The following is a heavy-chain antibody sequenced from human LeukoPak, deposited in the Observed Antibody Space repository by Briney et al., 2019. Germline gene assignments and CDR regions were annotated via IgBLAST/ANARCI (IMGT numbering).Heavy chain of an antibody. CDR2: ISAYNGNT. CDR3: AVGGSYRSYYMDV. Sequence: ASVKVSCKASDYTFTSYGISWVRQAPGQGLEWMGWISAYNGNTNYAQKLQGRVTITADESTSTAYMELSSLRSEDTAVYYCAVGGSYRSYYMDVWGKGTTVTVSS. J-gene: IGHJ6*03. D-gene: IGHD3-16*02. CDR1: DYTFTSYG. V-gene: IGHV1-18*01.